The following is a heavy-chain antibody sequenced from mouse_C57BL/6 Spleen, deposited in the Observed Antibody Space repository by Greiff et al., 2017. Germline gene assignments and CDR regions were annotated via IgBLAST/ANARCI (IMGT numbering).Heavy chain of an antibody. CDR3: ALSTVVAPYFDY. CDR1: GYTFTDYN. V-gene: IGHV1-22*01. Sequence: EVKLQESGPELVKPGASVKMSCKASGYTFTDYNMHWVKQSHGKSLEWIGYINPNNGGTSYNQKFKGKATLTVNKSSSTAYMELRSLTSEDSAVYYCALSTVVAPYFDYWGQGTTLTVSS. D-gene: IGHD1-1*01. CDR2: INPNNGGT. J-gene: IGHJ2*01.